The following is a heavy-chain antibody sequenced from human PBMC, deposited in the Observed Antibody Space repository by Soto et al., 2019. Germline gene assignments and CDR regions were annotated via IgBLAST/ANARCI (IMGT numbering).Heavy chain of an antibody. V-gene: IGHV3-9*01. D-gene: IGHD3-3*01. CDR1: GFTFEDYA. CDR2: ISWNSGII. J-gene: IGHJ5*02. Sequence: EVQLVESGGGLVQPGRSLRLSCAASGFTFEDYALHWVRQAPGKGLEWASGISWNSGIIGYAESVKGRFTISRDNAKNSLYLQMNSLRTEDTAFYYCAKEPSLVWFPHNWFDPWGQGTLVTVSS. CDR3: AKEPSLVWFPHNWFDP.